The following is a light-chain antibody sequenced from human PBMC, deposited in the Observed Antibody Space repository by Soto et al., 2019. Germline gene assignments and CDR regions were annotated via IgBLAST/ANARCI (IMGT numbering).Light chain of an antibody. J-gene: IGKJ1*01. V-gene: IGKV1-5*01. CDR3: QQYRSYS. CDR1: QSISTW. CDR2: GAS. Sequence: DIQMTQSPSTLTASVGDRVTITCRASQSISTWLAWYQQKPGKAPSLLIYGASSLKSGVPSRFSGSGSGTEFTLTISSLQHDDFATYYCQQYRSYSFGQGTKVEI.